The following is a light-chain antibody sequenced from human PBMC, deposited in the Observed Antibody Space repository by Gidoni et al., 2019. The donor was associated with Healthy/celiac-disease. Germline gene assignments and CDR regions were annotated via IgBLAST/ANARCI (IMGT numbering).Light chain of an antibody. CDR1: QGISNY. J-gene: IGKJ5*01. Sequence: DIQMTQSPSSLSASVGDRVTITCRASQGISNYLAWYQQKPGKVPKLLIYAASTLQSGVPSRFSGSGSGTDFTLTISSLQPEDVATYSCQKYNSAPITFXXXTRLEIK. CDR3: QKYNSAPIT. V-gene: IGKV1-27*01. CDR2: AAS.